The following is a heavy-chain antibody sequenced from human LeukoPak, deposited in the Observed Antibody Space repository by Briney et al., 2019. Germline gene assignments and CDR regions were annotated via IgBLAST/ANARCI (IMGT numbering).Heavy chain of an antibody. J-gene: IGHJ5*02. CDR3: ARVVVAATERWFDP. CDR1: GGSISSGYY. CDR2: IYHSGST. Sequence: SETLSLTCTVSGGSISSGYYWGWIRQPPGKGLEWIGSIYHSGSTYYNPSLKSRVTISVDTSKNQFSLKLSSVTAADTAVYYCARVVVAATERWFDPWGQGTLVTVSS. D-gene: IGHD2-15*01. V-gene: IGHV4-38-2*02.